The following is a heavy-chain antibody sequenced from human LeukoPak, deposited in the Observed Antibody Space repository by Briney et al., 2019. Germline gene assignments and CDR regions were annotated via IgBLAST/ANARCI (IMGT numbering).Heavy chain of an antibody. V-gene: IGHV1-2*02. J-gene: IGHJ6*03. Sequence: ASVKVSCKASGYTFTGYYMHWVRQAPGQGLEWVGWINPNSGGTSHAQKFQGRVTMTRDTSISTAYMDLSRLRSDDTAVYYCARGVTARGFYYYMDVWGKGTTVTISS. CDR3: ARGVTARGFYYYMDV. CDR1: GYTFTGYY. D-gene: IGHD2-21*02. CDR2: INPNSGGT.